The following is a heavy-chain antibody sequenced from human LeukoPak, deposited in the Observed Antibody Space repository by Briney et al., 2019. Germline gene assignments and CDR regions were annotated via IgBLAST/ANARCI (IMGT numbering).Heavy chain of an antibody. Sequence: ASVKVSCKASGYTFTGYYIHWVRQAPGQGLEWMGWINPNSGGPNYAQKFQGRVTMTRDTSISTAYMELSRLRSDDTAVYYCARVFTDTAMVTNLDYWGQGTLVTVSS. J-gene: IGHJ4*02. CDR3: ARVFTDTAMVTNLDY. D-gene: IGHD5-18*01. CDR1: GYTFTGYY. V-gene: IGHV1-2*02. CDR2: INPNSGGP.